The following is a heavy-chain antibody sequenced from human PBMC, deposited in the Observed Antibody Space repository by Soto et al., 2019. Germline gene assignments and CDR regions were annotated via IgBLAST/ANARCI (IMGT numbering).Heavy chain of an antibody. J-gene: IGHJ6*02. CDR1: GFTFSSYA. CDR2: IGGSGSYT. Sequence: GSLRLSCAASGFTFSSYAMGWVRQAPGEGLEWVSSIGGSGSYTYYADSVKGRFTISRDNFKGTLYLQMNSLRAEDTAVYYCAKGYDILTGYWYYYGMDVWGQGTTVTVSS. CDR3: AKGYDILTGYWYYYGMDV. D-gene: IGHD3-9*01. V-gene: IGHV3-23*01.